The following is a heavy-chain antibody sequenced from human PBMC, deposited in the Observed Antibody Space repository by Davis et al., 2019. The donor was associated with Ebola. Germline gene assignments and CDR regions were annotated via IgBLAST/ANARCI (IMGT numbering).Heavy chain of an antibody. CDR3: AKAGRDFWSGYFNYYYGMDV. CDR1: GFTFYRYE. J-gene: IGHJ6*02. V-gene: IGHV3-43*02. D-gene: IGHD3-3*01. Sequence: GGSLRLSCAASGFTFYRYEMNWVRQAPGKGLEWVSLISGDGGSTYYADSVKGRFTISRDNSKNSLYLQMNSLRTEDTALYYCAKAGRDFWSGYFNYYYGMDVWGQGTTVTVSS. CDR2: ISGDGGST.